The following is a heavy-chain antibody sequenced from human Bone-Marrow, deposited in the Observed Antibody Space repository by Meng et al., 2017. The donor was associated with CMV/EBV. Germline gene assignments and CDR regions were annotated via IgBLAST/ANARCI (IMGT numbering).Heavy chain of an antibody. CDR3: ARGAGLGYCSSTSCSLPYYYYGMDV. D-gene: IGHD2-2*01. Sequence: ASVKVSCKASGYTFTSYGISWVRQAPGQGLEWMGWISAYNGNTNYAQKLQCRVTITRNTSISTAYMELSSLRSEDTAVYYCARGAGLGYCSSTSCSLPYYYYGMDVWGQGTTVTVSS. CDR2: ISAYNGNT. V-gene: IGHV1-18*01. CDR1: GYTFTSYG. J-gene: IGHJ6*02.